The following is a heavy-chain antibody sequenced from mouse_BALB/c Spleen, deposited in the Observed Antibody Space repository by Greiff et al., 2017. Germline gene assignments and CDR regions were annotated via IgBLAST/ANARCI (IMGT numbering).Heavy chain of an antibody. D-gene: IGHD2-4*01. Sequence: QVQLQQSGPGLVAPSQSLSITCTVSGFSLTGYGVNWVRQPPGKGLEWLGMIWGDGSTDYNSALKSRLSISKDNSKSQVFLKMNSLQTDDTARYYCARDAYNYYYAMDYWGQGTSVTVSS. CDR3: ARDAYNYYYAMDY. CDR2: IWGDGST. CDR1: GFSLTGYG. V-gene: IGHV2-6-7*01. J-gene: IGHJ4*01.